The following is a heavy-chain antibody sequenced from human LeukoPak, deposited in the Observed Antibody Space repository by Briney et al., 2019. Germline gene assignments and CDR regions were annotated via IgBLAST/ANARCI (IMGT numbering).Heavy chain of an antibody. CDR2: ISYDGSNK. Sequence: GGSLRLSCAASGFTFSSYAMHWVRQAPGKGLEWVAVISYDGSNKYYADSVKGRFTISRDNSKNTLYLQMNSLRAEDTAVYYCARGVIALECYFDYWGQGTLVTVSS. CDR1: GFTFSSYA. CDR3: ARGVIALECYFDY. J-gene: IGHJ4*02. D-gene: IGHD6-13*01. V-gene: IGHV3-30*04.